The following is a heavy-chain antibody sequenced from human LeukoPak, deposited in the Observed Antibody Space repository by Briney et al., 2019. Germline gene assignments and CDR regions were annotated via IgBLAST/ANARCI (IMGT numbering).Heavy chain of an antibody. CDR3: ARARNVVVPAAPSWYGDYFDY. J-gene: IGHJ4*02. CDR1: GGTFSSYA. D-gene: IGHD2-2*01. CDR2: IIPIFGTA. Sequence: GASVKVSCKASGGTFSSYAISWVRQAPGQGLEWMGGIIPIFGTANYAQKFQGRVTITADESTSTAYMELSSLRSEDTAVYYCARARNVVVPAAPSWYGDYFDYWGQGTLVTVSS. V-gene: IGHV1-69*13.